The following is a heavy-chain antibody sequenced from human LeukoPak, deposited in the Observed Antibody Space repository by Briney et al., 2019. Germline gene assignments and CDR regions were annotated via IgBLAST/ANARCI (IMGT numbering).Heavy chain of an antibody. CDR3: AKGPRLYDILTGPFDY. J-gene: IGHJ4*02. D-gene: IGHD3-9*01. Sequence: QAGGSLRLSCAASGFTFSSYAMSWVRQAPGKGLEWVSAISGSGGSTYYADSVKGRFTISRDKSKNTLYLQMNSLRAEDTAVYYCAKGPRLYDILTGPFDYWGQGTLVTVSS. V-gene: IGHV3-23*01. CDR2: ISGSGGST. CDR1: GFTFSSYA.